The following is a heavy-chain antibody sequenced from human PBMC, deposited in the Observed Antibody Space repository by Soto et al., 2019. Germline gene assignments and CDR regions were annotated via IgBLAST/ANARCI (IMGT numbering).Heavy chain of an antibody. CDR3: AKDLVVVRPARPDYDGMDV. Sequence: EMQLLESGGGLVQPGGSLRLSCAASEFTFSSYAMSWVRQAPGKGLEWVSVISGSGGSTYYADSVKGRFTISRDNSKNTLYLQMNRLRVEDPAVYSCAKDLVVVRPARPDYDGMDVWGQATTVSVSS. CDR1: EFTFSSYA. D-gene: IGHD2-2*01. J-gene: IGHJ6*02. CDR2: ISGSGGST. V-gene: IGHV3-23*01.